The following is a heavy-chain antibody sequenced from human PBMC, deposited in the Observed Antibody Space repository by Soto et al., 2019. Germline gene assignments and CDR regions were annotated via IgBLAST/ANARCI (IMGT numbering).Heavy chain of an antibody. Sequence: QVQLVQSGAEVKKPGSSVTVACKASGGTFSSYTIRWVRQAPGQGLEWMGGIIPIFGTANYAQKFQGRVTNTAEASKSTAYMELSSLRSEDTAVYYCARGNHRWLQLWYCDLCGRGDLCTVCS. D-gene: IGHD5-12*01. J-gene: IGHJ2*01. CDR1: GGTFSSYT. CDR3: ARGNHRWLQLWYCDL. CDR2: IIPIFGTA. V-gene: IGHV1-69*12.